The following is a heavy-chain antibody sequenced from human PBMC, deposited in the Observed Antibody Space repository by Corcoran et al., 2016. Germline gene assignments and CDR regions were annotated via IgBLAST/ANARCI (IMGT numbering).Heavy chain of an antibody. CDR2: INPNSGGT. CDR1: GYTFTGYY. Sequence: QVQLVQSGAEVKKPGASVKVSCKASGYTFTGYYMHWVRQAPGQGLEWMGWINPNSGGTNYAQKFQGWVTMTRDTSISTAYMELSRLRSDDTAGYYCARGWGYYDSSGYYYFDYWGQGTLVTVSS. V-gene: IGHV1-2*04. CDR3: ARGWGYYDSSGYYYFDY. J-gene: IGHJ4*02. D-gene: IGHD3-22*01.